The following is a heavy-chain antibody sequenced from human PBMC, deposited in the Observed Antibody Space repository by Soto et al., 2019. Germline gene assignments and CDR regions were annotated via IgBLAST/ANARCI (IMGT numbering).Heavy chain of an antibody. CDR3: AAGRMASISSHYHHYRMAF. D-gene: IGHD3-3*02. CDR1: GYTFTSYG. Sequence: SEKLACKASGYTFTSYGISWVRQARGQRLEWIGWIVVGSGNTNYAQKFQERVTITRDMSTSTAYMELSSLRSEDTAVYYSAAGRMASISSHYHHYRMAFWGQGTPVTVSS. CDR2: IVVGSGNT. V-gene: IGHV1-58*02. J-gene: IGHJ6*02.